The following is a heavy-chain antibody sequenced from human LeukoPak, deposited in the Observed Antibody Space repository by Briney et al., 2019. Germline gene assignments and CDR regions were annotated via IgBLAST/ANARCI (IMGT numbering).Heavy chain of an antibody. J-gene: IGHJ1*01. V-gene: IGHV3-30*18. CDR3: AKDPTVAGTQYFQH. Sequence: GGTLRLSCAASGFTFSSYGMHWVRQAPGKGLEWVAVISYDGSNKYYADSVKGRFTISRDNSKNTLYLQMNSLRAEDTAVYYCAKDPTVAGTQYFQHWGQGTLVTVSS. CDR2: ISYDGSNK. D-gene: IGHD6-13*01. CDR1: GFTFSSYG.